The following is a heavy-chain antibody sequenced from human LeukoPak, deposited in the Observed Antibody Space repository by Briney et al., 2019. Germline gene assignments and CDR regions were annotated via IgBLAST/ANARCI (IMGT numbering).Heavy chain of an antibody. V-gene: IGHV4-34*01. J-gene: IGHJ5*02. D-gene: IGHD6-19*01. CDR2: INHSGST. CDR3: ARSLSSGYSSWPNWFDP. CDR1: GGSFSGYY. Sequence: SETLSLTCAVYGGSFSGYYWSWIRQPPGKGLEWIGEINHSGSTNYNPSLTSRVTISVDTSKNQFSLKLSSVTASDTAVYYCARSLSSGYSSWPNWFDPWGQGTLVTVSS.